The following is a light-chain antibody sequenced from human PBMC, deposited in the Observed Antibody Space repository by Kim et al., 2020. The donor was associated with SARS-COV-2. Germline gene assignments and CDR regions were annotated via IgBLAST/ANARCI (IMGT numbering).Light chain of an antibody. V-gene: IGLV1-44*01. J-gene: IGLJ2*01. Sequence: GQSVTFSCSGGSSDIGSKTVNWYRQLPGTAPKLLIYSNNQRPSGVPDRFSGSKSGTSASLAISGLQSEDEADYYCAAWDDSLNGVVFGGGTQLTVL. CDR3: AAWDDSLNGVV. CDR2: SNN. CDR1: SSDIGSKT.